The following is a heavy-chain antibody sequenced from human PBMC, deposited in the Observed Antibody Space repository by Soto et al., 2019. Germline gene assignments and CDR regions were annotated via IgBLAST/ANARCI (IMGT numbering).Heavy chain of an antibody. D-gene: IGHD6-6*01. V-gene: IGHV3-23*01. CDR1: GFSFSSYA. CDR2: ISTSGGST. Sequence: QPGGSLRLSCAASGFSFSSYAMTWVRQAPGKGLEWVSTISTSGGSTYYADSVKGRFTISRDNSKNMLYLQMSSLRAEDTAVYYCARLSGSSWTDYWGQGTLVTVSS. CDR3: ARLSGSSWTDY. J-gene: IGHJ4*02.